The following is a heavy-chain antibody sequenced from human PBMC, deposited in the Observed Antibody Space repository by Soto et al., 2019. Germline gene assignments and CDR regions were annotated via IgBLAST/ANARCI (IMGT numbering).Heavy chain of an antibody. J-gene: IGHJ5*02. CDR3: ARDYFDSSDYTTNWFDP. D-gene: IGHD3-22*01. Sequence: SETLSLSCSVSGDSISNSRFYWAWIRQPPGEGLEWIGSIYHTGNAYYNPSLKSRVTIFVDTSKNQFSLKLTSVTAADTALYYCARDYFDSSDYTTNWFDPWGKGSLVTVSS. CDR2: IYHTGNA. CDR1: GDSISNSRFY. V-gene: IGHV4-39*01.